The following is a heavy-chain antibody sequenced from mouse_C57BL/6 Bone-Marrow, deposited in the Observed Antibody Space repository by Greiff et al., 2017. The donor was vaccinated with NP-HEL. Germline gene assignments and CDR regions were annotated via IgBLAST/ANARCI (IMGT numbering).Heavy chain of an antibody. CDR2: IYPGGGYT. Sequence: VKLMESGAELVRPGTSVKMSCKASGYTFTNYWIGWAKQRPGHGLEWIGDIYPGGGYTNYNEKFKGKATLTADKSSSTAYMQFSSLTSEDSAIYYCARLPGYWGQGTSVTVSS. CDR3: ARLPGY. CDR1: GYTFTNYW. V-gene: IGHV1-63*01. J-gene: IGHJ4*01.